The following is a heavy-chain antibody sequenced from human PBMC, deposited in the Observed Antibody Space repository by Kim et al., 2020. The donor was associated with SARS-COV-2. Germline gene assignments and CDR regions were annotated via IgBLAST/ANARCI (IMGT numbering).Heavy chain of an antibody. CDR2: ISGSGDST. CDR3: ATGAAASHPAYWYHDV. CDR1: GFTFDSYA. D-gene: IGHD6-13*01. V-gene: IGHV3-23*01. J-gene: IGHJ2*01. Sequence: GGSLRLSCAGSGFTFDSYAIHWVRLAPGKGLEWVSTISGSGDSTYYSDSAEGRITISRDNSENTVLLHMSSLRVDDTAIYYCATGAAASHPAYWYHDVWG.